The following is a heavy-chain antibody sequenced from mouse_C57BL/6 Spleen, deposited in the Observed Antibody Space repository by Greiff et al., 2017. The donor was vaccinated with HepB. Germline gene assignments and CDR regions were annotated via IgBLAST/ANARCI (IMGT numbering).Heavy chain of an antibody. CDR3: ARPYYGSSYPFAY. J-gene: IGHJ3*01. D-gene: IGHD1-1*01. CDR2: IYPRSGNT. Sequence: VQLQQSGAELARPGASVKLSCKASGYTFTSYGISWVKQRTGQGLEWIGEIYPRSGNTYYNEKFKGKATLTADKSSSTAYMELRSLTSEDSAVYYCARPYYGSSYPFAYWGQGTLVTVSA. CDR1: GYTFTSYG. V-gene: IGHV1-81*01.